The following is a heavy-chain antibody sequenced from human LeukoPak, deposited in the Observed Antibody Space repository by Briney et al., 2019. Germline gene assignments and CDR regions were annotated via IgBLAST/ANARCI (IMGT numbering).Heavy chain of an antibody. CDR3: ARRDGYFDY. J-gene: IGHJ4*02. Sequence: SETLSLTCTVSGGSISSYYWSWIRQPPGKGLEWIGYIYYSGSTNYNPSLKSRVTISVDTSKNQFSLKLSSVTAADTAVYYCARRDGYFDYWGQGTLVTVSS. CDR2: IYYSGST. CDR1: GGSISSYY. V-gene: IGHV4-59*01. D-gene: IGHD5-24*01.